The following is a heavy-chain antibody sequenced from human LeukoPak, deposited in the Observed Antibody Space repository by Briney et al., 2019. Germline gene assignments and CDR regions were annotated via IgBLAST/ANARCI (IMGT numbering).Heavy chain of an antibody. CDR3: ASGYRRIDY. CDR1: GYSISSGYY. CDR2: IYESGST. V-gene: IGHV4-38-2*02. Sequence: SETLSLTCTVSGYSISSGYYWGWIRQPPGKGLEWIGSIYESGSTYYNPSLKSRVTISVDTSKNQFSLKLSSVTAADTAVYYCASGYRRIDYWGQGTLVTVSS. J-gene: IGHJ4*02. D-gene: IGHD3-16*02.